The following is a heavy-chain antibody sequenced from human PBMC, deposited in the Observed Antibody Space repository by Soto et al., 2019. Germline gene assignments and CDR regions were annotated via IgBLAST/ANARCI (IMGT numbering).Heavy chain of an antibody. CDR3: ARHRGPGIRSRILDYYYGMDV. J-gene: IGHJ6*02. CDR2: IYYSGST. V-gene: IGHV4-61*01. D-gene: IGHD2-15*01. CDR1: VGSVSSGSYY. Sequence: SETLSLTCTVSVGSVSSGSYYWSWIRHPPGKGLEWIGYIYYSGSTNYNSSLKSRVTISVDTSKNQFSLKLSSVTAADTAVYYCARHRGPGIRSRILDYYYGMDVWGQGTTVTVSS.